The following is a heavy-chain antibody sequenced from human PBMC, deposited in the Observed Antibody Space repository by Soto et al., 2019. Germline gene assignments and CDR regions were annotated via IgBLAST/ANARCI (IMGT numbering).Heavy chain of an antibody. V-gene: IGHV1-69*13. CDR1: GGTFSSYA. Sequence: ASVKVSCKASGGTFSSYAISWVRQAPGQGLEWMGGIIPIFGTANYAQKFQGRVTITADESTSTAYMELSSLRSEDTAVYYCARGDYGSGSPHYYYGMDVWGQGTTVTSP. J-gene: IGHJ6*02. D-gene: IGHD3-10*01. CDR2: IIPIFGTA. CDR3: ARGDYGSGSPHYYYGMDV.